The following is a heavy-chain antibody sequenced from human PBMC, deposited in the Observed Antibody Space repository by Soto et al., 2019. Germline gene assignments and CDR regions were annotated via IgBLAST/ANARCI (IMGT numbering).Heavy chain of an antibody. CDR3: AADLGAVAGTGLAWFDP. CDR1: GFTFTSSA. CDR2: IVVGSGNT. D-gene: IGHD6-19*01. Sequence: QMQLVQSGPEVKKPGTSVKVSCKASGFTFTSSAMQWVRQARGQRLEWIGWIVVGSGNTNYAQKFQESVTITRDMSTSTAYMELSSLRSEDTAVYYCAADLGAVAGTGLAWFDPWGQGTLVTVSS. J-gene: IGHJ5*02. V-gene: IGHV1-58*02.